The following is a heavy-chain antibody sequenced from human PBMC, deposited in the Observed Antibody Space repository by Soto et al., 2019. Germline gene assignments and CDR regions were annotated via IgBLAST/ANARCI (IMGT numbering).Heavy chain of an antibody. D-gene: IGHD1-1*01. CDR2: INPNSGGT. V-gene: IGHV1-2*04. CDR3: ARERRTKHNWFDP. CDR1: GYTFTGYY. J-gene: IGHJ5*02. Sequence: ASAKVSCKASGYTFTGYYMHWVRQAPGQGLEWMGWINPNSGGTNYAQKFQGWVTMTRDTSISTAYMELSRLRSDDTAVYYCARERRTKHNWFDPWGQGTLVTVSS.